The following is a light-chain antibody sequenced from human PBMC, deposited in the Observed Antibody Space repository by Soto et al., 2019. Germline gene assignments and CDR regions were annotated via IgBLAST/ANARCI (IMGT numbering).Light chain of an antibody. CDR2: DVT. Sequence: QSVLTQPASVSGSPGQSITVSCTGTSSDVGGYNYDSWYQQHPGKAPRLLIYDVTNRPSGVSNRFSGSKSGNTASLTISGLQAEDEADYYCSSYRRGSTYVFGTGTKLTVL. CDR1: SSDVGGYNY. V-gene: IGLV2-14*03. CDR3: SSYRRGSTYV. J-gene: IGLJ1*01.